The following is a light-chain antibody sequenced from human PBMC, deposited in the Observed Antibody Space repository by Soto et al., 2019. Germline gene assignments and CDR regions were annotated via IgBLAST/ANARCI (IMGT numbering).Light chain of an antibody. CDR1: QSIGRN. CDR3: QQGYSRPRT. Sequence: DIQMTQSPSSLSASVGDRVTITCRAGQSIGRNLNWYQQKPGKAPNLLIYTTSNLESGVPSRFSGSGSGTDFTLTISSLQPEDVATYFCQQGYSRPRTFGQGTKVDIK. V-gene: IGKV1-39*01. J-gene: IGKJ1*01. CDR2: TTS.